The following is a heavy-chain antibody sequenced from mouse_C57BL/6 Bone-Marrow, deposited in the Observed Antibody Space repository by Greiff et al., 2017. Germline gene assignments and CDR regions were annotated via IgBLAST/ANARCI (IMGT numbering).Heavy chain of an antibody. CDR2: IDPETGGT. D-gene: IGHD2-12*01. V-gene: IGHV1-15*01. J-gene: IGHJ3*01. CDR1: GYTFTDYE. Sequence: QVQLKESGAELVRPGASVTLSCKASGYTFTDYEMHWVKQTPVHGLEWIGAIDPETGGTAYNQKFKGKAILTADKSSSTAYMELRSLTSEDSAVYYCTRGEVYSYWGQGTLVTVSA. CDR3: TRGEVYSY.